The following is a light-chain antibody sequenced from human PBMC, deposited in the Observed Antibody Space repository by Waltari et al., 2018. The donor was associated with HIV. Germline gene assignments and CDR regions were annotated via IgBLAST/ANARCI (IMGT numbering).Light chain of an antibody. CDR3: QSGGSSGSWV. CDR1: ALANHY. J-gene: IGLJ3*02. Sequence: SNELTQPPSVSVSPGQTARITCSGDALANHYTYWFQQKPGQAPVLGIYKDTERPSGIPELFSGSRSGTTVKLTISGVQAEDEADYYCQSGGSSGSWVFGGGTKLTVL. V-gene: IGLV3-25*03. CDR2: KDT.